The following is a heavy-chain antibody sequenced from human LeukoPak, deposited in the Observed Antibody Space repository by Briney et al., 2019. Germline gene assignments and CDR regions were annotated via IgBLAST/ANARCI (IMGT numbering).Heavy chain of an antibody. CDR3: ARGGDSSGYEGRFDP. Sequence: PSETLSLTCAASGGSISRSGYSWSWIRQPPGKGLEWIGYIYYTGSTYYNPSLKSRLTISLDTSKNQFSLKLSSVTAADTAVYYCARGGDSSGYEGRFDPWGQGTLVTVSS. CDR2: IYYTGST. CDR1: GGSISRSGYS. J-gene: IGHJ5*02. D-gene: IGHD3-22*01. V-gene: IGHV4-30-4*07.